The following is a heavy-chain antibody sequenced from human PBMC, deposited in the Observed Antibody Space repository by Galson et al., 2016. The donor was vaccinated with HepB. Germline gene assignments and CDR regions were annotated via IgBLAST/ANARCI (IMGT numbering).Heavy chain of an antibody. V-gene: IGHV1-8*01. CDR2: MNPNSGDT. J-gene: IGHJ6*02. CDR1: GYTFTSSD. Sequence: SCKASGYTFTSSDINWVRQATGQGLEWMGWMNPNSGDTGYAQKFQGRATMTRNTSITTAYMELSSLRSEDTAVYYCARVFGSSWYGYYYYGMDVWGQGTTVTVSS. CDR3: ARVFGSSWYGYYYYGMDV. D-gene: IGHD6-13*01.